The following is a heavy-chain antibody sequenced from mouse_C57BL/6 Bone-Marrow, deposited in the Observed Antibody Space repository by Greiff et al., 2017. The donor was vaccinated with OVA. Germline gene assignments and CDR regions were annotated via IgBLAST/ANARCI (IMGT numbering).Heavy chain of an antibody. V-gene: IGHV2-2*01. Sequence: VQLVESGPGLVQPSQSLSITCTVSGFSLTSYGVHWVRQSPGKGLEWLGVIWSGGSTDYNAALISRLSISKDNSKSQVFFKMNSLQADDTAIYYCALKGYFDVWGTGTTVTVSS. CDR3: ALKGYFDV. J-gene: IGHJ1*03. CDR2: IWSGGST. CDR1: GFSLTSYG.